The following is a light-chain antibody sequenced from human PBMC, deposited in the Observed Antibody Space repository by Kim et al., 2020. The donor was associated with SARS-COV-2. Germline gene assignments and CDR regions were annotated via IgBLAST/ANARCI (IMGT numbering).Light chain of an antibody. CDR1: HNVDIN. V-gene: IGKV3-11*01. CDR2: DAA. J-gene: IGKJ4*01. Sequence: PGKSSARSGRPSHNVDINLAWYQQTPGQPPRLLIYDAAIRAAGIPDRFSGSGSGTDFTLTIGSLAPEDFAVYYCQQRGSWPPALTFGGGTKVDIK. CDR3: QQRGSWPPALT.